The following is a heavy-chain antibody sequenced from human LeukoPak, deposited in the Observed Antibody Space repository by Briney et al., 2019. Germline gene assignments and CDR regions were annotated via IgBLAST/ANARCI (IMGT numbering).Heavy chain of an antibody. CDR3: VTCYYGFDY. D-gene: IGHD3-10*01. CDR2: ISAYSGDT. Sequence: GASVKVSCKASGYTFTSYGISWVRQAPGQGLEWMGWISAYSGDTNYAQNLQGRVTMTTDTSTSTAYMELRSLRSDDTAVYYCVTCYYGFDYWGQGTLVTVSS. V-gene: IGHV1-18*01. CDR1: GYTFTSYG. J-gene: IGHJ4*02.